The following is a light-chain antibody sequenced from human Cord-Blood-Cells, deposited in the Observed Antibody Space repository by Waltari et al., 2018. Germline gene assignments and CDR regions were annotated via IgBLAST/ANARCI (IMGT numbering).Light chain of an antibody. CDR2: KDS. Sequence: VSVSPGQTARITCSGDALPKQYAYWYQQKPGQAPVLVIYKDSERPSGIPERFSGSSSGTTVTLTISGVQAEDEADYYCQSADSSGTWVFGGGTKLTVL. V-gene: IGLV3-25*01. J-gene: IGLJ3*02. CDR1: ALPKQY. CDR3: QSADSSGTWV.